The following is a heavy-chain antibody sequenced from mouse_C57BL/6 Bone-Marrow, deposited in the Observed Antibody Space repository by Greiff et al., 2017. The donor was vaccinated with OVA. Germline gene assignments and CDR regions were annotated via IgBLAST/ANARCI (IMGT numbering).Heavy chain of an antibody. CDR2: ISSGGDYI. Sequence: EVKLVESGEGLVKPGGSLKLSCAASGFTFSSYAMSWVRQTPEKRLEWVAYISSGGDYIYYADTVKGRFTISRDNARNTLYLQMSIMKSEDTAMYYGTRDYYGSEAYWGQGTLVTVSA. CDR3: TRDYYGSEAY. D-gene: IGHD1-1*01. CDR1: GFTFSSYA. J-gene: IGHJ3*01. V-gene: IGHV5-9-1*02.